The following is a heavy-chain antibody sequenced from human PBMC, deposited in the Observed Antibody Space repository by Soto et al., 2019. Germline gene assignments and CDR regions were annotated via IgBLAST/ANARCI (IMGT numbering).Heavy chain of an antibody. CDR1: GFTFSNYW. CDR3: ARYCSSTSCSDAVDI. CDR2: INQDGSEK. V-gene: IGHV3-7*01. D-gene: IGHD2-2*01. Sequence: EVQLVESGGGLVQPGESLRLSCAASGFTFSNYWMSWVRQAPGKGLEWVANINQDGSEKYYVDSVKGRFTISRDNAKNSVYLQMNSLRDEDTAVYDCARYCSSTSCSDAVDIWGQGTVVTVSS. J-gene: IGHJ3*02.